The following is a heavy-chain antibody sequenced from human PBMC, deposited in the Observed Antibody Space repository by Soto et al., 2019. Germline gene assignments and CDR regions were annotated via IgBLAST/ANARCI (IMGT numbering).Heavy chain of an antibody. D-gene: IGHD6-19*01. CDR3: ARGPRVAVAGTGGLDY. CDR2: INHSGST. Sequence: PSETLSLTCAVYGGSFSGYYWSWIRQPPGKGLEWIGEINHSGSTNYNPSLKSRVTISVDTSENQFSLKLSSVTAADTAVYYCARGPRVAVAGTGGLDYWGQGTLVTVSS. V-gene: IGHV4-34*01. J-gene: IGHJ4*02. CDR1: GGSFSGYY.